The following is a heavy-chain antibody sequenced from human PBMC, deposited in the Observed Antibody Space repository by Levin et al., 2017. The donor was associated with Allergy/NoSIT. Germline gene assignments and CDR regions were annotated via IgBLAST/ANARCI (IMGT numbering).Heavy chain of an antibody. D-gene: IGHD2-15*01. CDR3: AREKGYCSGGNCYGYFDY. Sequence: PGGSLRLSCAASGFTFSTYGMHWVRQAPGKGLEWVAVIWYDGGSKYYEDSLKGRFTISRDNSKNTLYLQMNSLRAEDTAVYYCAREKGYCSGGNCYGYFDYWGQGTLVTVSS. J-gene: IGHJ4*02. V-gene: IGHV3-33*01. CDR1: GFTFSTYG. CDR2: IWYDGGSK.